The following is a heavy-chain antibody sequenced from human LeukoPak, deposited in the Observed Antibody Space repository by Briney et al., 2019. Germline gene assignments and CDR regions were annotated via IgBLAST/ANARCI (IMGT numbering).Heavy chain of an antibody. V-gene: IGHV1-2*02. CDR2: INPNSGGT. CDR1: GYTFTGYY. Sequence: GASVKVSCKASGYTFTGYYMHWVRQAPGQGLEWMGWINPNSGGTNYAQKFQGRVTMTRDTSISTAYMELSRLRSDDTAVYYCARGVEITIFGVVIIVYNWFDPWGQGTLVTVSS. D-gene: IGHD3-3*01. J-gene: IGHJ5*02. CDR3: ARGVEITIFGVVIIVYNWFDP.